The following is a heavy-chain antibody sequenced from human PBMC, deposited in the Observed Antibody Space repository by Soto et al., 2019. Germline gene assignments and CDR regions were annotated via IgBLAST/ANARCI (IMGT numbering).Heavy chain of an antibody. J-gene: IGHJ6*02. Sequence: QVQLVESGGGVVQPGRSLRLSCAASGFTFSSYAMHWVRQAPGKGLEWVAVISYDGSNKYYADSVKGRFTISRDNSKSTLYLQMNSLRAEDTAVYYCARDWYYYDSSGYYYNKNYGMDVWGQGTTVTVSS. V-gene: IGHV3-30-3*01. CDR2: ISYDGSNK. CDR3: ARDWYYYDSSGYYYNKNYGMDV. CDR1: GFTFSSYA. D-gene: IGHD3-22*01.